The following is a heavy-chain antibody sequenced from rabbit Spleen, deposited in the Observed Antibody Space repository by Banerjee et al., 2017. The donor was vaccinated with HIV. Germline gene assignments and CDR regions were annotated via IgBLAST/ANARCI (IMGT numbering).Heavy chain of an antibody. CDR1: GFSLFMYW. CDR3: ARGSAAMTMVITGFYFNL. V-gene: IGHV1S40*01. CDR2: IYPGDGST. D-gene: IGHD2-1*01. J-gene: IGHJ4*01. Sequence: QSLEESGGGLVKPGGTLTLTCKASGFSLFMYWMCWVRQAPGKGPEWIACIYPGDGSTDYANWVNGRFTISKTSSTVDLQMTSLTVADTATYFCARGSAAMTMVITGFYFNLWGPGTLVTVS.